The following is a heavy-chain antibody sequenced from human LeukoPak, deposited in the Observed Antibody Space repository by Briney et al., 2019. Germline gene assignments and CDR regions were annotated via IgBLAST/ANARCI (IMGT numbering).Heavy chain of an antibody. J-gene: IGHJ3*02. CDR2: IIPIFGTA. CDR3: ARVKPNYYDSSAYGTFDI. D-gene: IGHD3-22*01. V-gene: IGHV1-69*05. Sequence: ASVKVSCKASGGTFSSYAISWVRQAPGQGLEWMGGIIPIFGTANYAQKFQGRVTMTRDTSTSTVYMELSSLRSEDTAVYYCARVKPNYYDSSAYGTFDIWGQGTMVTVSS. CDR1: GGTFSSYA.